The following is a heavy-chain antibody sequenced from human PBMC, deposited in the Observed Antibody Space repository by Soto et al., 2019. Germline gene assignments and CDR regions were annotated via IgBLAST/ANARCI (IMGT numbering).Heavy chain of an antibody. V-gene: IGHV3-30*18. J-gene: IGHJ4*02. CDR3: AKLAAAGTRVVCDY. CDR1: GFTFSSYG. D-gene: IGHD6-13*01. CDR2: ISYDGSNK. Sequence: QVQLVESGGGVVQPGRSLRLSCAASGFTFSSYGMHWVRQAPGKGLEWVAVISYDGSNKYYADSVKGRFTISRDNSKNTLYLQMNSLRAKDTAVYYCAKLAAAGTRVVCDYWGQGTLVTVSS.